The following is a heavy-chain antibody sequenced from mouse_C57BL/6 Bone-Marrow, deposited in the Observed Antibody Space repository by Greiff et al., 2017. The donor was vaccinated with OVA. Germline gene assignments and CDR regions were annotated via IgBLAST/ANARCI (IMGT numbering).Heavy chain of an antibody. CDR1: GYTFTDYN. Sequence: EVQLQQSGPELVKPGASVKIPCKASGYTFTDYNMDWVKQSHGKSLEWIGDINPNNGGTIYNQKFKGKATLTVDKSSSTAYMELRSLTSEDTAVYYCARAPLITTVVEDYAMDYWGQGTSVTVSS. D-gene: IGHD1-1*01. CDR3: ARAPLITTVVEDYAMDY. J-gene: IGHJ4*01. V-gene: IGHV1-18*01. CDR2: INPNNGGT.